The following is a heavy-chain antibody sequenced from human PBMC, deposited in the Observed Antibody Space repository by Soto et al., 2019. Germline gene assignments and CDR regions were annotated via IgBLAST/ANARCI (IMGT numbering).Heavy chain of an antibody. V-gene: IGHV1-69*06. D-gene: IGHD1-7*01. CDR3: ARFRTTLGYYYYGMDV. CDR2: IIPIFGTA. Sequence: GASVEISCKXSGGTFSSYAISWVRQAPGQGLEWMGGIIPIFGTANYAQKFQGRVTITADKSTSKAYMELSSLRSEDTAVYYCARFRTTLGYYYYGMDVWGQGTTVTVSS. CDR1: GGTFSSYA. J-gene: IGHJ6*02.